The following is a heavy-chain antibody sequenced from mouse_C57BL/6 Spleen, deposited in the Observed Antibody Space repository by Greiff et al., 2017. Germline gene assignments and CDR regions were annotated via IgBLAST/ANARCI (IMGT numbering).Heavy chain of an antibody. V-gene: IGHV6-3*01. CDR2: IRLKSDNYAT. CDR3: SDGYYLDY. CDR1: GFTFSNYW. Sequence: DVKLVESGGGLVQPGGSMKLSCVASGFTFSNYWMNWVRQSPEKGLEWVAQIRLKSDNYATHYAESVKGRFTISRDDSKSSFYLQMNNLRAEDTGIYYCSDGYYLDYWGQGTTLTVSS. J-gene: IGHJ2*01. D-gene: IGHD2-3*01.